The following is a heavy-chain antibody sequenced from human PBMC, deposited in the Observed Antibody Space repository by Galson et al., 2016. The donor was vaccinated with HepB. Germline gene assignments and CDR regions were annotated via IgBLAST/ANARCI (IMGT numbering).Heavy chain of an antibody. V-gene: IGHV3-30*03. CDR2: ISYDGSKT. D-gene: IGHD3-10*01. Sequence: RLSCAASGINFNIYGIHWVRQAPGKGLEWVAVISYDGSKTYYADSVKGRFTISRDNSKNTLYLDMHSLRPEDTAVYYCATSVLYFYGSGTLSEYWGQGTLVAVSS. J-gene: IGHJ4*02. CDR1: GINFNIYG. CDR3: ATSVLYFYGSGTLSEY.